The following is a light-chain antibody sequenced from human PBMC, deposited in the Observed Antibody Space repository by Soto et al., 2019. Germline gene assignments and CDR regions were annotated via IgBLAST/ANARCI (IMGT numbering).Light chain of an antibody. CDR1: SSNIGAGYD. CDR3: QSYDRSLSGHVI. V-gene: IGLV1-40*01. Sequence: QSVLTQPPSVSGAPGQRVTISCTGSSSNIGAGYDVHWYQHLPGTAPKLLIYGNNNRPSGVPDRFSGSKSGTSASLALTGLQAEDEADYYCQSYDRSLSGHVIFGGGTKVAVL. CDR2: GNN. J-gene: IGLJ2*01.